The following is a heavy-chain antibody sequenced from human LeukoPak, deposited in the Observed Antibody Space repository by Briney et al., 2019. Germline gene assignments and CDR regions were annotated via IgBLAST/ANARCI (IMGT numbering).Heavy chain of an antibody. CDR1: GGSISPYY. D-gene: IGHD2-15*01. Sequence: SETLSLTCIVSGGSISPYYWSWIRQPPGKGLEWIGYISYSGSTNYNPSLMSRVAMSVDTSNNQFSLRLSSVTAADTAVYYCVRGLVAANPGSFDTWGQGTMVTVSS. J-gene: IGHJ3*02. CDR2: ISYSGST. CDR3: VRGLVAANPGSFDT. V-gene: IGHV4-59*08.